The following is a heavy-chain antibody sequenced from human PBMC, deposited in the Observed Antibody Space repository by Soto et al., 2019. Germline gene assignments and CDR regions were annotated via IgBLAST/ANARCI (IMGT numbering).Heavy chain of an antibody. CDR1: GVSITSGSYY. V-gene: IGHV4-30-4*01. D-gene: IGHD3-22*01. CDR3: ARGGYDTSGQTFIGWGPDC. J-gene: IGHJ4*02. CDR2: RYYSGNT. Sequence: HVQLQESGPGPVTPSQTLSLSCTVSGVSITSGSYYWTCVRQSPGKGLEWIGYRYYSGNTYYNPSLTSRATISVDTSKNQFFLKLTSVTAADTAVYYCARGGYDTSGQTFIGWGPDCWGQGTLVTVSS.